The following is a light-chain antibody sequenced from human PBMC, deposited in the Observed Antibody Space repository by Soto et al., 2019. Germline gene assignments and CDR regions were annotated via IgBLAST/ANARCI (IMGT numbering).Light chain of an antibody. V-gene: IGKV3-20*01. CDR3: QQYGSSPHT. CDR1: QSVSSSY. J-gene: IGKJ2*01. Sequence: EIVLTQSPGTLSLSPGERATLSCRASQSVSSSYLAWYQHKPGQAPRLLIYGPSSRATGIPDRFSGSGSGTDFTLTISRLEPEEFAVYYCQQYGSSPHTFGQGTKLEIK. CDR2: GPS.